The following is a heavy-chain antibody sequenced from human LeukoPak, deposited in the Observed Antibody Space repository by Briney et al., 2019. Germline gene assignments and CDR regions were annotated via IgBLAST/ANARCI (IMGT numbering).Heavy chain of an antibody. CDR2: INPNSGGT. V-gene: IGHV1-2*02. Sequence: VASVKVSCKASRYTFTGYYMHWVRQAPGQGLEWMGWINPNSGGTNYAQKFQGRVTLTRDTSISTAYMELSRLRSDDTAVYYCARGSDDFWSGYSPSYWGQGTLVTVSS. J-gene: IGHJ4*02. CDR3: ARGSDDFWSGYSPSY. D-gene: IGHD3-3*01. CDR1: RYTFTGYY.